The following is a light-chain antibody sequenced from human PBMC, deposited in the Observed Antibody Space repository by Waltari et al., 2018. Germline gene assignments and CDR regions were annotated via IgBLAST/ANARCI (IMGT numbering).Light chain of an antibody. CDR3: QQYNNWPLT. CDR1: QSVSSN. J-gene: IGKJ4*01. Sequence: EIVMTQSPATLSVSPGERATLSCRASQSVSSNLAWYQQKPGQAPRLLLYGGSTRTNGIPARFSGSGSGTDFALTISSLQSEDFAVYYCQQYNNWPLTFGGGTKVEIK. CDR2: GGS. V-gene: IGKV3-15*01.